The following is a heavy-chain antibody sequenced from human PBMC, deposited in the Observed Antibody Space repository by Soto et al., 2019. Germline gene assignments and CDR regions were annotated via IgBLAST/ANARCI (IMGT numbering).Heavy chain of an antibody. CDR3: ARLPDTAMVVYVDY. V-gene: IGHV3-30-3*01. J-gene: IGHJ4*02. D-gene: IGHD5-18*01. CDR1: GFTFSSYA. CDR2: ISYDGSNK. Sequence: QVQLVESGGGVVQPGRSLRLSCAASGFTFSSYAMHWVRQAPGKGLEWVAVISYDGSNKYYADSVKGRFTISRDNSKNTLYLQMSSLRAEDTAVYYCARLPDTAMVVYVDYWGQGTLVTVSS.